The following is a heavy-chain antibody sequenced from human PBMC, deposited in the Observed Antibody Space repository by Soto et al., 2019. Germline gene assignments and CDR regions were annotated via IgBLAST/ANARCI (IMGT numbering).Heavy chain of an antibody. V-gene: IGHV3-23*01. CDR1: GFTFSSYA. Sequence: PGGSLRLSCAASGFTFSSYAMSWVRQAPGKGLEWVSAISGSGGSTYYADSVKGRFTISRDNSKNTLYLQMNSLRAEDTAVYYCARPETYYYDSSGYPLYIGYYFDYWGQGTLVTVSS. D-gene: IGHD3-22*01. CDR2: ISGSGGST. J-gene: IGHJ4*02. CDR3: ARPETYYYDSSGYPLYIGYYFDY.